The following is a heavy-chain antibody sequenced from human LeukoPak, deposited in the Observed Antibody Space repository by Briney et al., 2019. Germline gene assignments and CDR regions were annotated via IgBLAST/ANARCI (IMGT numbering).Heavy chain of an antibody. D-gene: IGHD4-17*01. V-gene: IGHV3-53*01. CDR3: ARVYGDYVYY. J-gene: IGHJ4*02. CDR1: GFTVSSNY. Sequence: GGSLRLSCAVSGFTVSSNYMNWVRQAPGKGLEWVSLIYRHGGGGTHYADSVKGRFTSSRDNAKNSLYLQMNSLRAEDTAVYYCARVYGDYVYYWGQGTLVTVSS. CDR2: IYRHGGGGT.